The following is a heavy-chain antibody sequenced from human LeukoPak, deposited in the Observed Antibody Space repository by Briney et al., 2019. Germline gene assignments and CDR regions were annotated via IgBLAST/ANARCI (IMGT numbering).Heavy chain of an antibody. J-gene: IGHJ4*02. V-gene: IGHV3-9*01. CDR1: GFTFDDYA. Sequence: PGRSLRLSCAASGFTFDDYAMHWVRQAPGKGLEWVSGISWISGRIGYADSVKGRITNSRYNAKNSLYLQMNSLRVEDTALYYCAKDIGDYWGQGTLVTVSS. CDR2: ISWISGRI. CDR3: AKDIGDY.